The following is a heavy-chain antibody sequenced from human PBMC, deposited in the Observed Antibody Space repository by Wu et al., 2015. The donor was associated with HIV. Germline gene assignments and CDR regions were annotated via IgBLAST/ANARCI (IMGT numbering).Heavy chain of an antibody. CDR3: ASSRPDMDGIQLWYMDV. CDR1: GYRFTGYY. J-gene: IGHJ6*03. CDR2: IIPIFGTA. D-gene: IGHD5-18*01. Sequence: QVQLVQSGAEVKNPGASVKVSCRASGYRFTGYYIHWVRQAPGQGLEWMGGIIPIFGTANYAQKFQGRVTITADESTSTAYMELSSLRSEDTAVYYCASSRPDMDGIQLWYMDVWGKGTTVTVSS. V-gene: IGHV1-69*01.